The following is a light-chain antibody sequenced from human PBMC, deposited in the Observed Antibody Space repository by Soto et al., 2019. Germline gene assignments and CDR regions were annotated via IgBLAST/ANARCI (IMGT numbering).Light chain of an antibody. J-gene: IGKJ2*01. V-gene: IGKV3-20*01. CDR1: QSVSNNY. CDR2: GAS. Sequence: EIVLTQSPGTLSLSPGERATLSCRASQSVSNNYLAWYQQKPGQAPRLLIYGASNRATGIPDRFSGSGSGTDFTLTISRLEPDDFATYYCQRYNDYQYIFGQGTKLEIK. CDR3: QRYNDYQYI.